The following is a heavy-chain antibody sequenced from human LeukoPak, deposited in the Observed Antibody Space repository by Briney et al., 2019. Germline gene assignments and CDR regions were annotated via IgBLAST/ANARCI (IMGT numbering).Heavy chain of an antibody. D-gene: IGHD4-23*01. CDR3: ARDGLWDGGNLYYYYYGMDV. J-gene: IGHJ6*02. CDR2: INPSGGST. CDR1: GYTFTSHY. Sequence: GASVKVSCKASGYTFTSHYMHWVRQAPGQGLEWMGIINPSGGSTSYAQKFQGRVTMTRDTSTSTVYMELSSLRSEDTAVYYCARDGLWDGGNLYYYYYGMDVWGQGTTVTVSS. V-gene: IGHV1-46*01.